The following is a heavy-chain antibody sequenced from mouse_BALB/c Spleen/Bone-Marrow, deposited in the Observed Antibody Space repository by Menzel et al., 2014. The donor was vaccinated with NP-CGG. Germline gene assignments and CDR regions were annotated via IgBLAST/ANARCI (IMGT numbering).Heavy chain of an antibody. Sequence: VQLQQSGAELVRPGTSVKVSCKASGYASTNYLIEWVKQRPGQGLEWIGVINPGSGGTNYNEKFKGKATLTADKSSSTAYMQLSSLTSDDSAVYFCARWDYAMDYWGQGTSVTVSS. J-gene: IGHJ4*01. CDR3: ARWDYAMDY. V-gene: IGHV1-54*01. CDR2: INPGSGGT. CDR1: GYASTNYL.